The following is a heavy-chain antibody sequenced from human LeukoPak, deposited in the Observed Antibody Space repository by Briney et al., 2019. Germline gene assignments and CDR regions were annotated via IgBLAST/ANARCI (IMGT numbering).Heavy chain of an antibody. CDR1: GFTFSSYE. V-gene: IGHV3-48*03. J-gene: IGHJ4*02. Sequence: GGSLRLSCAASGFTFSSYEMNWVRQAPGKGLEWVSYISSSGSTIYYADSVKGRFTISRDNAKNLLYLQMNSLRAEDTAVYYCARDRGSGWSYFDYWGQGTLVTVSS. CDR2: ISSSGSTI. D-gene: IGHD6-19*01. CDR3: ARDRGSGWSYFDY.